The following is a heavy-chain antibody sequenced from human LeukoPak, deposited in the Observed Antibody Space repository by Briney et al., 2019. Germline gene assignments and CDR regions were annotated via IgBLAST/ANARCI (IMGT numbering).Heavy chain of an antibody. CDR3: ARGSSRYDILTGLFDY. Sequence: ASVEVSCKASGYTFTGYYMHWVRQAPGQGLEWMGWINPNSGGTNYAQKFQGRVTMTRDTSISTAYMELSRLRSNDTAVYYCARGSSRYDILTGLFDYWGQGTLVTVSS. V-gene: IGHV1-2*02. CDR1: GYTFTGYY. D-gene: IGHD3-9*01. CDR2: INPNSGGT. J-gene: IGHJ4*02.